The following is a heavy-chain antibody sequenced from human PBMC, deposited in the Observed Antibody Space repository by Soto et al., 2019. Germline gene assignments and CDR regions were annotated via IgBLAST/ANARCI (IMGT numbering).Heavy chain of an antibody. CDR1: GFTFSSYD. Sequence: EVQLLESGGNLVQPGGSLRLSCVASGFTFSSYDMSWVRQAPGKGLEWVSLINTSGGGTYYADSVKGRFTISRDNSKNTLYLQVNSLRAEDTAVYYFAKGGWLDYWGQGTLAPVSS. V-gene: IGHV3-23*01. D-gene: IGHD2-15*01. J-gene: IGHJ4*02. CDR3: AKGGWLDY. CDR2: INTSGGGT.